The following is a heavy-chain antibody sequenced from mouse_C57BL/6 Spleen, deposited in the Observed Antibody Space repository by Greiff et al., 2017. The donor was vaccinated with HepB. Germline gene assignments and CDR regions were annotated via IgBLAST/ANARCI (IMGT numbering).Heavy chain of an antibody. D-gene: IGHD4-1*01. CDR2: IDPSDSET. J-gene: IGHJ4*01. Sequence: QVQLQQPGAELVRPGSSVKLSCKASGYTFTSYWMHWVKQRPIQGLEWIGNIDPSDSETHYNQKFKDKATLTVDKSSSTAYMQLSSLTSEDSAVYYCASGSGTSYAMDYWGQGTSVTVSS. V-gene: IGHV1-52*01. CDR1: GYTFTSYW. CDR3: ASGSGTSYAMDY.